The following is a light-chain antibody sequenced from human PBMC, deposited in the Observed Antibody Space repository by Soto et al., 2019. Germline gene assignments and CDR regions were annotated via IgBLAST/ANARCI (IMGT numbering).Light chain of an antibody. CDR1: QSVSSSY. Sequence: EIVLTQSPGTLSLSPGETATLSCRASQSVSSSYLAWYQQKRGQAPRLLIYGASSTATDIPDRFSGSGSGTDFTLTLSRLEPEDFAVYYCQQYGSSPYTFGQGTKLEIK. V-gene: IGKV3-20*01. CDR3: QQYGSSPYT. J-gene: IGKJ2*01. CDR2: GAS.